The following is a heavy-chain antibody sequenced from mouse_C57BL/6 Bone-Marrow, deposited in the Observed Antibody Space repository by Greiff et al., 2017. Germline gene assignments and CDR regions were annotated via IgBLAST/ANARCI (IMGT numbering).Heavy chain of an antibody. CDR1: GFTFSDSG. Sequence: EVKLMESGGGLVKPGGSLKLSCAASGFTFSDSGMHWVRQAPEQGLAWVAYISSGSSTIYYADTVKGRFTISRDNAKNTLFLQMTSLRSEDTAMYYCARGWLPAWFAYWGQGTLVTVSA. V-gene: IGHV5-17*01. CDR3: ARGWLPAWFAY. CDR2: ISSGSSTI. J-gene: IGHJ3*01. D-gene: IGHD2-2*01.